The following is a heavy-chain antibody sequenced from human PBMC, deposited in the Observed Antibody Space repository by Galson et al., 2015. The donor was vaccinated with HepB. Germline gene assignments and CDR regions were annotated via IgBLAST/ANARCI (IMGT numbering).Heavy chain of an antibody. CDR2: IYHSGST. J-gene: IGHJ4*02. CDR1: GYSISSGYY. V-gene: IGHV4-38-2*02. Sequence: SETLSLTCTVSGYSISSGYYWGWIRQPPGKGLEWIGSIYHSGSTYYNPSLKSRVTISVDTSKNQFSLKLSSVTAADTAVYYCARLRRYFDRGQNSIAAAGVDYWGQGTLVTVSS. CDR3: ARLRRYFDRGQNSIAAAGVDY. D-gene: IGHD6-13*01.